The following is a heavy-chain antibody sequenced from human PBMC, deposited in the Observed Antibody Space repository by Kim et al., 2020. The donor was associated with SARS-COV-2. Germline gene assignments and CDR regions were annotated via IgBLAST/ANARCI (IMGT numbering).Heavy chain of an antibody. Sequence: SETLSLTCTVSGGSISSYYWSWIRQPPGKGLEWIGYIYYSGSTNYNPSLKSRVTISVDTSKNQFSLKLSSVTAADTAVYYCARLMREDYYDFWSGYCMDVWGQGTTVTVSS. J-gene: IGHJ6*02. CDR1: GGSISSYY. V-gene: IGHV4-59*08. D-gene: IGHD3-3*01. CDR2: IYYSGST. CDR3: ARLMREDYYDFWSGYCMDV.